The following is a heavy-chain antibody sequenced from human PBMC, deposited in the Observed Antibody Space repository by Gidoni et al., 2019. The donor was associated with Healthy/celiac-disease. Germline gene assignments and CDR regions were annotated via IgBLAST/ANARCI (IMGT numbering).Heavy chain of an antibody. V-gene: IGHV3-11*01. D-gene: IGHD5-18*01. J-gene: IGHJ3*02. CDR3: ARDTAMVTGAFDI. Sequence: QVQLVESGGGLVKPGGSLRLSCAASGSTFSDYYMSWIRQAPGKGLEWVLYISSSGGTIYYEGAVKGRFNISRDNAKNSLYLQMNSLRAEDTAVYYCARDTAMVTGAFDIWGQGTMVTVFS. CDR1: GSTFSDYY. CDR2: ISSSGGTI.